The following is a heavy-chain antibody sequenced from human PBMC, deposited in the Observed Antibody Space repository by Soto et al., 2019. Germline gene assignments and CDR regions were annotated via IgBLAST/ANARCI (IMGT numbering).Heavy chain of an antibody. D-gene: IGHD6-6*01. CDR1: GFTFSSYG. Sequence: PGGSLRLSCAASGFTFSSYGMHWVRQAPGKGLEWVAVISYDGSNKYYADSVKGRFTISRDNSKNTLYLQMNSLRAEDTAVYYCAKDAVDHSSSPSGDYWGQGALVTVSS. J-gene: IGHJ4*02. CDR3: AKDAVDHSSSPSGDY. V-gene: IGHV3-30*18. CDR2: ISYDGSNK.